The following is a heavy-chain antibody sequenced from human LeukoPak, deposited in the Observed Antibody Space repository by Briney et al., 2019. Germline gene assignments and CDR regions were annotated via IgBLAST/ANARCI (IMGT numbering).Heavy chain of an antibody. CDR2: VYSGGST. D-gene: IGHD3-10*01. J-gene: IGHJ5*02. CDR3: ARVVTMVRGVITQTNWFDP. CDR1: GFTVSSNY. Sequence: GGSLRLSCAASGFTVSSNYMSWVRQAPGKGLEWVSVVYSGGSTYYADSVKGRFTISRDNSKNTLYLQMNSLRAEDTAVYYCARVVTMVRGVITQTNWFDPWGQGTLVTVSS. V-gene: IGHV3-66*01.